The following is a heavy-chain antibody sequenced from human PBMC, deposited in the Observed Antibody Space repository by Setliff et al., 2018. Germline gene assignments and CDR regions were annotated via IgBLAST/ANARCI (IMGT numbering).Heavy chain of an antibody. CDR1: GYTFNSYF. J-gene: IGHJ4*02. CDR3: ARDRGGASTRDH. CDR2: INPSGGLT. Sequence: ASVKVSCKASGYTFNSYFLHWVRQAPGQGLEWMGIINPSGGLTRYAQKFQGRVTMTRDTSTSTAYMELRSLRSDDTAIYYCARDRGGASTRDHWGQGTLVTVSS. V-gene: IGHV1-46*02. D-gene: IGHD1-26*01.